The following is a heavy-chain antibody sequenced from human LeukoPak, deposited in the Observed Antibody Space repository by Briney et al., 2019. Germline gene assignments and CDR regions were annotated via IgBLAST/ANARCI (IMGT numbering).Heavy chain of an antibody. CDR2: ISSSGHGT. V-gene: IGHV3-23*01. J-gene: IGHJ5*01. Sequence: PGGSLRLSCAAYGFTFSNYAMNWVRQAPGKGPEWVSAISSSGHGTFYAASVEGRFTVSRDNSKSMLYLQVSGLRAEDTAVYSCAKVLSQGYPNSWTNWFDSWGQGALVTVSS. CDR3: AKVLSQGYPNSWTNWFDS. D-gene: IGHD6-13*01. CDR1: GFTFSNYA.